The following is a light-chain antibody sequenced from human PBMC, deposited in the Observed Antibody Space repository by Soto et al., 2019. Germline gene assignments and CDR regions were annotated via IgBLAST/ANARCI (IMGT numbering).Light chain of an antibody. CDR1: SSDVGGCNY. Sequence: LTQPPSASGSPGQSVAISCTGTSSDVGGCNYVSWYQQHPGKAPKLMIYEVNKRPSGVPDRFSGSKSGNTASLTVSGLQAEDEADYYCSSYAGSSNVFGTGTKVTVL. V-gene: IGLV2-8*01. CDR2: EVN. CDR3: SSYAGSSNV. J-gene: IGLJ1*01.